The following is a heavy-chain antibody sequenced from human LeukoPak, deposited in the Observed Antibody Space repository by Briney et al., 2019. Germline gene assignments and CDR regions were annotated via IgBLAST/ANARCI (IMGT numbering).Heavy chain of an antibody. Sequence: PSETLSLTCAVYGGSFSGYYWSWIRQPPGKGLEWIGEINHSGSTNYYPSLKSRVTISVDTSKNQFSLKLSSVTAADTAVYYCARGRGLQAADLRFDPWGQGTLVTVSS. J-gene: IGHJ5*02. V-gene: IGHV4-34*01. CDR2: INHSGST. CDR1: GGSFSGYY. D-gene: IGHD6-13*01. CDR3: ARGRGLQAADLRFDP.